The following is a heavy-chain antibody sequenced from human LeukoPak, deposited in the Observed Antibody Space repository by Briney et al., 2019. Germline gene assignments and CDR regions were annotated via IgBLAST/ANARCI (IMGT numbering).Heavy chain of an antibody. CDR3: ARVQRRLNRLAGSHYYYMDV. V-gene: IGHV4-31*03. CDR2: IYYSGRT. D-gene: IGHD1-14*01. J-gene: IGHJ6*03. Sequence: SETLSLTCTVSRGSISGSIRSYYWSWLRQPPGKGLEWIGYIYYSGRTYYNPSLKSRVNISVDTSKNQFSLKLSSVNAADTAVYYCARVQRRLNRLAGSHYYYMDVWGKGTTVTVSS. CDR1: RGSISGSIRSYY.